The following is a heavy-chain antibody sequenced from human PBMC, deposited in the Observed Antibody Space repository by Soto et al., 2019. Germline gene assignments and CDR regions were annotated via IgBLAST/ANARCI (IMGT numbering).Heavy chain of an antibody. V-gene: IGHV1-69*13. CDR3: ARYLDGYNSHWFDP. CDR2: IIPIFGTA. CDR1: GGTFSSYA. D-gene: IGHD5-12*01. J-gene: IGHJ5*02. Sequence: SVKVSCKASGGTFSSYAISWVRHAPGQGLEWMGGIIPIFGTANYAQKFQGRVTITADESTSTAYMELSSLRSEDTAVYYCARYLDGYNSHWFDPWGQGTLVTVSS.